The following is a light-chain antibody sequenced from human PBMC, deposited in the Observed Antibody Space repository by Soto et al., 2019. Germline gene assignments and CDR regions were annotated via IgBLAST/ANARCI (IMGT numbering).Light chain of an antibody. Sequence: QSVLTQPPSASGTPGQRVTISCSGSSSNIGSNTVNWYQQLPGTAPKLLIYRNNQRPSGVPDRLSGSKAGTSASLAISGLQSEDEADYYCAAWDDSLKGYVFGTGTKPPS. CDR3: AAWDDSLKGYV. CDR2: RNN. V-gene: IGLV1-44*01. J-gene: IGLJ1*01. CDR1: SSNIGSNT.